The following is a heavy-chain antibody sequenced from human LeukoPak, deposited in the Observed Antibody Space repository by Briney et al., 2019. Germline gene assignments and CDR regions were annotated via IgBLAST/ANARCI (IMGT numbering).Heavy chain of an antibody. Sequence: PSETLSLTCTVSGGSISANYWIWMRQPAGKGLEYIGRIYSTESTNYNPSLKSRVTLSADTSKNQFSLKLSSVTAADTAVYYCARVGYDFWSGFGFDYWGQGTLVTVSS. V-gene: IGHV4-4*07. CDR1: GGSISANY. J-gene: IGHJ4*02. CDR3: ARVGYDFWSGFGFDY. CDR2: IYSTEST. D-gene: IGHD3-3*01.